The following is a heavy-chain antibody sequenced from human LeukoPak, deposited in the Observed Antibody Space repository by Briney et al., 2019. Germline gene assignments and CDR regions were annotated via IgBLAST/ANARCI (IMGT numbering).Heavy chain of an antibody. D-gene: IGHD3-10*01. V-gene: IGHV4-61*01. Sequence: PSETLSLTCTVSGGSVSLTSYYWRWIRQPPGKGLEWIGYIYYSGSTVYNPSLKSRVTISVDTSKNQFSLKLSSVTAADTAVYFCARDLYGSGHVLPESRWGQGTLVTVSS. J-gene: IGHJ4*02. CDR1: GGSVSLTSYY. CDR3: ARDLYGSGHVLPESR. CDR2: IYYSGST.